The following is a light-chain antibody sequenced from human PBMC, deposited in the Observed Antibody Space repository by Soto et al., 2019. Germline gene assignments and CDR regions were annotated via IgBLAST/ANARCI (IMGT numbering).Light chain of an antibody. CDR1: QDIRND. CDR3: AQDYIFPRT. CDR2: ATS. V-gene: IGKV1-6*01. J-gene: IGKJ1*01. Sequence: IQLTQSPSFLSASVGARFTIACRASQDIRNDLGWYQQKPGKAPKLLIYATSNLHSGVPSRFSGSGSGTDFALIIRSLQPEDFATYFCAQDYIFPRTFGQGTKVDIK.